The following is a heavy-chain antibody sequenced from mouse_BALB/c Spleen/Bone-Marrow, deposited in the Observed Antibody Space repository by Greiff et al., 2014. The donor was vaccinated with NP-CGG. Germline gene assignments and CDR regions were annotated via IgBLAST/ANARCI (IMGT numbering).Heavy chain of an antibody. CDR2: IDPANGNT. CDR1: GFNIKDTY. CDR3: ARYYYGSSYFDY. J-gene: IGHJ2*01. D-gene: IGHD1-1*01. V-gene: IGHV14-3*02. Sequence: EVQRVESGAELVKPGASVKLSCTASGFNIKDTYMHWVMQRPEQGLEWIGRIDPANGNTKYDPKFQGKATITADTSSNTAYLQLSSLTSEDTAVYYCARYYYGSSYFDYWGQGTTLTVSS.